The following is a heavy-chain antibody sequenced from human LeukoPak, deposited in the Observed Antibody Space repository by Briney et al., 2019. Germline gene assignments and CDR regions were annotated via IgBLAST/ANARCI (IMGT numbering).Heavy chain of an antibody. J-gene: IGHJ4*02. V-gene: IGHV4-39*07. CDR2: IYYSGST. D-gene: IGHD6-19*01. CDR3: ASKSSGWIDY. CDR1: GGSISSSSYY. Sequence: SETLSLTCTVSGGSISSSSYYWGWIRQPPGKGLEWIGSIYYSGSTYYNPSLKSRVTISVDTSKNQFSLKLSSVTAADTAVYYCASKSSGWIDYWGQGTLVTVSS.